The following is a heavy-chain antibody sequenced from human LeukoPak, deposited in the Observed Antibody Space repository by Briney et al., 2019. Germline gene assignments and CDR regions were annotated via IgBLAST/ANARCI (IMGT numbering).Heavy chain of an antibody. J-gene: IGHJ6*03. Sequence: PGGSLRLSCAASGFTVSSNFMSWVRQAPGKGLERVSVIYSGGTTYYADSVRGRFTISRDNSKNTLYLQMNSLRAEDTAVYYCARDGYGYNYMDVWGKGTAVTVSS. V-gene: IGHV3-53*01. CDR1: GFTVSSNF. CDR2: IYSGGTT. D-gene: IGHD1-1*01. CDR3: ARDGYGYNYMDV.